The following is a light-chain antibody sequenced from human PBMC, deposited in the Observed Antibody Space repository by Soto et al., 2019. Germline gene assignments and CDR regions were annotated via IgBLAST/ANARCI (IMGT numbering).Light chain of an antibody. J-gene: IGKJ1*01. CDR1: QTISSW. Sequence: DIQMTQSPSTLSGTVGDRVTITRRASQTISSWLAWYQQKPGKAPKLLIYKASTLKSGVPSRFSGSGSGTEFTLTIRSLQPDDFATYYCQHYNSYSEAFGQGTKVDI. CDR3: QHYNSYSEA. CDR2: KAS. V-gene: IGKV1-5*03.